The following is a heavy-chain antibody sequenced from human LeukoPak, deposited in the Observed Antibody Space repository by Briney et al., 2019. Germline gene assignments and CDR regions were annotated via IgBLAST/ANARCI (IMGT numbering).Heavy chain of an antibody. J-gene: IGHJ3*01. CDR2: FTGRRGTT. CDR1: GFTFINYG. Sequence: GGSLRLSCITSGFTFINYGMSWVRQAPGKGLEWVSTFTGRRGTTYYADSVKGRFTISRDNSKNTLSLQMNRLRGEDTAIYYCARNYRDVYDFDAFDVRGQGTMVTVSS. CDR3: ARNYRDVYDFDAFDV. D-gene: IGHD5-24*01. V-gene: IGHV3-23*01.